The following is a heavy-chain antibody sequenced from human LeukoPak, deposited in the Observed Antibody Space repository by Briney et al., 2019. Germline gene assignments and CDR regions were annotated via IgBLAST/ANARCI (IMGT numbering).Heavy chain of an antibody. CDR3: ARVYRNEEGFWTPNNYMDV. V-gene: IGHV3-48*01. J-gene: IGHJ6*03. D-gene: IGHD3/OR15-3a*01. CDR1: GFTFSDYS. Sequence: GGSLRLSCAGSGFTFSDYSMNSVRQAPGKGLEWVSYISSGSSTIDNADSVKGRFTISRDNAKNSLYLQMNSLRAEVTAVYYCARVYRNEEGFWTPNNYMDVWGKGTTVTVSS. CDR2: ISSGSSTI.